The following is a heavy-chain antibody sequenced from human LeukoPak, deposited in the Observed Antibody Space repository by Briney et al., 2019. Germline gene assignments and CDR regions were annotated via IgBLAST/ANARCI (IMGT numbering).Heavy chain of an antibody. V-gene: IGHV1-18*01. CDR2: ISAYNGNT. CDR1: GYTFTSYG. CDR3: ARDPRQDGSLFDY. Sequence: ASVKVSCKASGYTFTSYGISWVRQAPGQGLEWMGWISAYNGNTNYAQNLQGRVTMTTDTYTSTAYMDLRSLRSDDTAVYYCARDPRQDGSLFDYWGQGTLVTVSS. D-gene: IGHD5-24*01. J-gene: IGHJ4*02.